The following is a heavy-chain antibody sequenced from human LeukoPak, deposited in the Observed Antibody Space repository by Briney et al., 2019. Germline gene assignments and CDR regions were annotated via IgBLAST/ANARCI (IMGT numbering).Heavy chain of an antibody. Sequence: GGSLRLSGAASGFTFDDYAMHWVGQAPGKGLEWFSLISGDGGSTYYADSVRGRFTISRDNSKNSLYLQMDSLRTEHTAFYYCAKEIDTLGTNAFDIWGQGRMVTVSS. CDR2: ISGDGGST. J-gene: IGHJ3*02. V-gene: IGHV3-43*02. CDR1: GFTFDDYA. CDR3: AKEIDTLGTNAFDI. D-gene: IGHD2-15*01.